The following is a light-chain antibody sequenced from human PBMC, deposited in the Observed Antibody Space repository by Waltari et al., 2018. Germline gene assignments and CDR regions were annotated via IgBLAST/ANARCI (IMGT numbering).Light chain of an antibody. CDR1: KLGDKY. CDR2: QDR. V-gene: IGLV3-1*01. CDR3: QAWDSRTAGVV. J-gene: IGLJ2*01. Sequence: SYELTQPPSVSVSPGQTASITCSGVKLGDKYACWYQQNPGQSPGLVIDQDRKRPSGVPERFSGAESGNTATLTISGAQAMDEADYYCQAWDSRTAGVVFGGGTKLTVL.